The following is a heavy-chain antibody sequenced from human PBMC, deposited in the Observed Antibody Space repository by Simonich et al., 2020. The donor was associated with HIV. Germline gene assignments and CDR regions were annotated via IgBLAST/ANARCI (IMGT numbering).Heavy chain of an antibody. CDR3: ARIGELGIGLDY. V-gene: IGHV4-34*01. Sequence: QVKLQQWGAGLLKPSETLSLPCAVYGGSFSGYYWSWIRQPPGKGLEWIGEIDHRRNTNYNPSLKSRVTILVDTSKNQFSLRLSSVTAADTAVYYCARIGELGIGLDYWGQGTLVTVSS. J-gene: IGHJ4*02. D-gene: IGHD7-27*01. CDR1: GGSFSGYY. CDR2: IDHRRNT.